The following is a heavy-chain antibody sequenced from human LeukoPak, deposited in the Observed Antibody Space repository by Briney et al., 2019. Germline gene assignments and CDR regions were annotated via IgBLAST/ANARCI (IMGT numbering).Heavy chain of an antibody. CDR2: INSDGSST. J-gene: IGHJ6*02. Sequence: PGGSLRLSCAASGFTFSSYWMHWVRQAPGKGLVWVSRINSDGSSTSYADSVKGRFTISRDNAKNTLYLQMNSLRAEDTAVYYCARDPVPAAITYYYYGMDVWGQGTTVTVSS. CDR1: GFTFSSYW. CDR3: ARDPVPAAITYYYYGMDV. V-gene: IGHV3-74*01. D-gene: IGHD2-2*02.